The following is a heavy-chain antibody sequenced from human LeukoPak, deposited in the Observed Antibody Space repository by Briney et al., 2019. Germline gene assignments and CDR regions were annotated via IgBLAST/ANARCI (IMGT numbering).Heavy chain of an antibody. J-gene: IGHJ5*02. V-gene: IGHV4-61*09. CDR3: ARDVDTAMVVWFDP. CDR2: IYTSGST. Sequence: SETLSLTCTVSGGSISSGSYYWSWIRQPAGKGLEWIGHIYTSGSTNYNPSLKSRVTISVDTSKNQFSLKLSSVTAADTAVYYCARDVDTAMVVWFDPWGQGTLVTVSS. D-gene: IGHD5-18*01. CDR1: GGSISSGSYY.